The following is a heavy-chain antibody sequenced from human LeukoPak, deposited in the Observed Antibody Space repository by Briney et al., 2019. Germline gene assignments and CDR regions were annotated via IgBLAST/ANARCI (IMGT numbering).Heavy chain of an antibody. CDR3: TTDPGDILTGYYSNYFDY. CDR2: IKQDGSEK. V-gene: IGHV3-7*03. CDR1: GFTFSSYW. J-gene: IGHJ4*02. Sequence: GGSLRLSCAASGFTFSSYWMSWVRQAPGKGLEWVANIKQDGSEKYYVDSVKGRFTISRDNAKNSLYLQMNSLKTEDTAVYYCTTDPGDILTGYYSNYFDYWGQGTLVTVSS. D-gene: IGHD3-9*01.